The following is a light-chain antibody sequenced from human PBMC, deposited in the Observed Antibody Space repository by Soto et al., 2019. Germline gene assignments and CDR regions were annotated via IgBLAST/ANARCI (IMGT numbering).Light chain of an antibody. CDR3: QQYYNTPLT. J-gene: IGKJ4*01. Sequence: EIVVPQSPDSLAGSLGERATINCKSSQSVLYSSNNKNYLAWYQQKPRQPPKLLIYWASTRESGVPDRFSGSGSGTDFTLTISSLQAEDVAVYYCQQYYNTPLTFGGGTKVDIK. CDR2: WAS. V-gene: IGKV4-1*01. CDR1: QSVLYSSNNKNY.